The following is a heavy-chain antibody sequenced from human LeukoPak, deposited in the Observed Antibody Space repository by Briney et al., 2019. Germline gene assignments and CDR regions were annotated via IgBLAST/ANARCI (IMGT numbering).Heavy chain of an antibody. CDR1: GGSIRSYY. V-gene: IGHV4-4*07. Sequence: SEALSLTCTVSGGSIRSYYWSWIRQPAGKGLEWIGRIDKIGTTNYNPFLKSRVTVSVDTSKSQFSLKLSSVTAADTAVYYCASTSITFDGAFDIWGQGTMVTVSS. CDR3: ASTSITFDGAFDI. J-gene: IGHJ3*02. D-gene: IGHD2/OR15-2a*01. CDR2: IDKIGTT.